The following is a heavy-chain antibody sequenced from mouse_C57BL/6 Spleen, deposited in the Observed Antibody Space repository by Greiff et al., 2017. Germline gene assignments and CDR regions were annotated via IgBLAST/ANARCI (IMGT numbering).Heavy chain of an antibody. CDR1: GYTFTSYW. CDR2: IYPGSGST. D-gene: IGHD3-2*02. Sequence: QVHVKQSGAELVKPGASVKMSCKASGYTFTSYWITWVKQRPGQGLEWIGDIYPGSGSTNYNEKFKSKATLTVDTSSSTAYMQLSSLTSEDSAVYYCARSDSSGYAWFAYWGQGTLVTVSA. J-gene: IGHJ3*01. CDR3: ARSDSSGYAWFAY. V-gene: IGHV1-55*01.